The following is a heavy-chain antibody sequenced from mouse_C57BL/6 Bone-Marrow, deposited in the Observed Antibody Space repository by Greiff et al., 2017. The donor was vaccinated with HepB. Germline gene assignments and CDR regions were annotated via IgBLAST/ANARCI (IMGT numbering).Heavy chain of an antibody. V-gene: IGHV14-1*01. CDR3: TLYGNYDGYAMDY. D-gene: IGHD2-1*01. Sequence: VHVKQSGAELVRPGASVKLSCTASGFNIKDYYMHWVKQRPEQGLEWIGRIDPEDGDTEYAPKFQGKATMTADTSSNTAYLQLSSLTSEDTAVYYCTLYGNYDGYAMDYWGQGTSVTVSS. CDR1: GFNIKDYY. CDR2: IDPEDGDT. J-gene: IGHJ4*01.